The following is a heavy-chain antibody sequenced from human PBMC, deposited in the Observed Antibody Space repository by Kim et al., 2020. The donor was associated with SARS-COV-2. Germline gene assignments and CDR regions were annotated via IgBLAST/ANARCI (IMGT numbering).Heavy chain of an antibody. CDR2: IIPIFGTA. CDR1: GGTFSSYA. Sequence: SVKVSCKASGGTFSSYAISWVRQAPGQGLEWMGGIIPIFGTANYAQKFQGRVTITADESTSTAYMELSSLRSEDTAVYYCAGGKDSYGTKGYWGQGTLVTVSS. J-gene: IGHJ4*02. D-gene: IGHD5-18*01. CDR3: AGGKDSYGTKGY. V-gene: IGHV1-69*13.